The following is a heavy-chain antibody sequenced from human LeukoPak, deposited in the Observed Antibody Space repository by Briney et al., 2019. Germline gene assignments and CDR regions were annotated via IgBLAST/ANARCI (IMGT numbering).Heavy chain of an antibody. V-gene: IGHV3-73*01. Sequence: GGSLRLSCVASGLTFSGSAMHWVRQASGKGLEWVGRIRSKSNNYATSYAASVRGRFTISRDDSKNSLYLQMNSLKTEDTAVYYCARVLRDYGDYKAFDIWGQGTMVTVSS. J-gene: IGHJ3*02. CDR3: ARVLRDYGDYKAFDI. CDR1: GLTFSGSA. D-gene: IGHD4-17*01. CDR2: IRSKSNNYAT.